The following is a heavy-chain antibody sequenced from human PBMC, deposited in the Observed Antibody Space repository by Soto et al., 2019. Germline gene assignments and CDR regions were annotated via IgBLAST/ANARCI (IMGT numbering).Heavy chain of an antibody. Sequence: GGSLRLSCAASGFTFSSYGMHWVRQAPGKGLEWVAVIWYDGSNKYYADSVKGRFTISRDNSKNRLYLQMNSLRAEDTAVYYCARDRVVGMITFGGVAPYYYGMDVWGQGTTVTVSS. CDR3: ARDRVVGMITFGGVAPYYYGMDV. D-gene: IGHD3-16*01. CDR2: IWYDGSNK. J-gene: IGHJ6*02. CDR1: GFTFSSYG. V-gene: IGHV3-33*01.